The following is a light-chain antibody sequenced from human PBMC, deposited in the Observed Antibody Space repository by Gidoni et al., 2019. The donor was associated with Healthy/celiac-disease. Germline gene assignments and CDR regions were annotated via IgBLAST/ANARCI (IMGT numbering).Light chain of an antibody. CDR3: QQYDNLPLT. V-gene: IGKV1-33*01. CDR2: DAS. CDR1: EDISNY. Sequence: DIQMTQSPSSLSASVGDRVTITCQASEDISNYLNWYQQKPGKAPKLLIYDASNLETGVPSRFSGRGSGTDFTVTISSLQPEDIATYYCQQYDNLPLTFGGXTKVEIK. J-gene: IGKJ4*01.